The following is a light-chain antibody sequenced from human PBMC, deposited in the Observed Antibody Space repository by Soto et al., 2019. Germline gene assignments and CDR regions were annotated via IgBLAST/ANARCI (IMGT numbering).Light chain of an antibody. J-gene: IGLJ7*01. CDR1: GSNIGSHT. CDR2: SND. Sequence: QSVLTQPPSASGTPGQRVTISCSGTGSNIGSHTVSWYQQLPGTAPNLLIYSNDQRPSGVPDRFSGSKSGTSASLAISGLRSEDEADYYFAAWDDSLSGAVFGGGTQLTVL. V-gene: IGLV1-44*01. CDR3: AAWDDSLSGAV.